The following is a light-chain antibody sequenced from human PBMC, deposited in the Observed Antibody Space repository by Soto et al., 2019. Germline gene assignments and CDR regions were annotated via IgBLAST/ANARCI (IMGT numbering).Light chain of an antibody. Sequence: DIQMTQSPSSLSAFVGDRVTITCQASQDISTYVNSYQQKPGKTPNLLIYAASNLETRVPSRFSGSGSGTKFTLTISRLQSEDIGTYYCQQYDNLPVTFGPGTKVNVK. CDR1: QDISTY. CDR3: QQYDNLPVT. CDR2: AAS. V-gene: IGKV1-33*01. J-gene: IGKJ3*01.